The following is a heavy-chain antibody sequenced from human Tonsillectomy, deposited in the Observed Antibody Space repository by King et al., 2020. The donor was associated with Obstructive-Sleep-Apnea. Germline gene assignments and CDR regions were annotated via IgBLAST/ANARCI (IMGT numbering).Heavy chain of an antibody. J-gene: IGHJ6*02. CDR1: GYTFTSYD. CDR3: ARRAGGAVGDV. D-gene: IGHD6-19*01. CDR2: MNPNSGNT. Sequence: VQLVQSGAEVKKPGASVKVSCKASGYTFTSYDINWVRQATGQGLDWMGLMNPNSGNTGYAQQFQGRVTMTRNTSITTAYMELSSLRSEDTALYYCARRAGGAVGDVWGQGTTVPVSS. V-gene: IGHV1-8*01.